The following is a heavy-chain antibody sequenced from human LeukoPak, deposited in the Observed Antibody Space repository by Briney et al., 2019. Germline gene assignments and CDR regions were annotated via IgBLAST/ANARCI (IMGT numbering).Heavy chain of an antibody. CDR3: ARVAAEFDWLPPYFQY. CDR2: FIPIFGTA. J-gene: IGHJ1*01. V-gene: IGHV1-69*06. D-gene: IGHD3-9*01. Sequence: SVKVSCKASGGTFTSYAISWVRQAPGQGLEWMGGFIPIFGTANYAQKFQGRVTITADKSTSTAYMELSSLRSEDTAVYYCARVAAEFDWLPPYFQYWGQGTLVTVSS. CDR1: GGTFTSYA.